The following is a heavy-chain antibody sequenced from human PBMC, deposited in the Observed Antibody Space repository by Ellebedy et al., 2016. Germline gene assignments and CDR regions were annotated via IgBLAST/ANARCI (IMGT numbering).Heavy chain of an antibody. D-gene: IGHD2-15*01. CDR1: GFTFSDSA. CDR3: TRRTPEVYCSGGSCYSDY. J-gene: IGHJ4*02. CDR2: IRSKANSYAT. Sequence: GGSLRLSCAASGFTFSDSAMHWVRQASGKGLEWVGRIRSKANSYATTYAASVKGRFTISRDDSKNTAYLQMNSLKIEDTAVYYCTRRTPEVYCSGGSCYSDYWGQGTLVTVSS. V-gene: IGHV3-73*01.